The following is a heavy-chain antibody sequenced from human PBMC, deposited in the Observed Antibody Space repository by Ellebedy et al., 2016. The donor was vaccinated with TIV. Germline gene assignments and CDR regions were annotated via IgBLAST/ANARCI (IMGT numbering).Heavy chain of an antibody. Sequence: AASVKVSCKASGYTFTDYYIHWVRQAPGQGLEWMGWINPNSRGTNYAQKFQGRVTMTRDTSISTASMELSRLTFDDTAMYYCARVRRNWNFDPWGQGTLVTVSS. V-gene: IGHV1-2*02. CDR2: INPNSRGT. D-gene: IGHD1-1*01. CDR1: GYTFTDYY. J-gene: IGHJ5*02. CDR3: ARVRRNWNFDP.